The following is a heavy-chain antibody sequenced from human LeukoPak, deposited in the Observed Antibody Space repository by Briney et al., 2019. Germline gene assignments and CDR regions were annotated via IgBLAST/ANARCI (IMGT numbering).Heavy chain of an antibody. CDR1: GFTFSSYS. V-gene: IGHV3-21*04. Sequence: GGSLRLSCAASGFTFSSYSMNWVRQAPGKGLEWVSSISSSSSYIYYAGSVKGRFTISRDNAKNSLYLQMNSLRAEDTAVYYCARETPHYYDSSGYYGDAFDIWGQGTMVTVSS. CDR3: ARETPHYYDSSGYYGDAFDI. CDR2: ISSSSSYI. D-gene: IGHD3-22*01. J-gene: IGHJ3*02.